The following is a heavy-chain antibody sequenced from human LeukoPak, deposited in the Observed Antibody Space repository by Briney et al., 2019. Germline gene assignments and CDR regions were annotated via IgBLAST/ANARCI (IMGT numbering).Heavy chain of an antibody. J-gene: IGHJ6*03. D-gene: IGHD3-10*01. CDR2: IYTSVST. Sequence: SETLSLTCTVSCGYISSGSYYWSWIRQPAGKGLEWIGRIYTSVSTHYNPSLKSRVTISVDTSKNQFSLKLSSVTAADTAVYYCARDGLNTMVRGKIHYYYMDVWGKGTTVTISS. V-gene: IGHV4-61*02. CDR3: ARDGLNTMVRGKIHYYYMDV. CDR1: CGYISSGSYY.